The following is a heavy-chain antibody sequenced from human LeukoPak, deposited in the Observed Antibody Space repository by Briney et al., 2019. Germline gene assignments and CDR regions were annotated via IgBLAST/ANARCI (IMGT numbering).Heavy chain of an antibody. V-gene: IGHV1-2*02. Sequence: GASVTVSCKASGYSFIGYYIHWVRQAPGQGLEWMGWINTNNGDTKYAQKFQGRVTMIRDTSISTDYMELSRLTSDDTAVYYCARGDYGDFNWGQGTLVTVSS. CDR1: GYSFIGYY. D-gene: IGHD4-17*01. J-gene: IGHJ4*02. CDR2: INTNNGDT. CDR3: ARGDYGDFN.